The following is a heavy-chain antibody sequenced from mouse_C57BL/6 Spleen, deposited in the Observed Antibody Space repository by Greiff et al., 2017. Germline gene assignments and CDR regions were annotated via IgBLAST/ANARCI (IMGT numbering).Heavy chain of an antibody. CDR2: ISSGGSYT. CDR3: ARHNYQDPYYAMDY. Sequence: EVQGVESGGDLVKPGGSLKLSCAASGFTFSSYGMSWVRQTPDKRLEWVATISSGGSYTYYPDSVKGRFTISRDNAKNTLYLQMSSLKSEDTAMYYCARHNYQDPYYAMDYWGQGTSVTVSS. J-gene: IGHJ4*01. D-gene: IGHD2-1*01. CDR1: GFTFSSYG. V-gene: IGHV5-6*01.